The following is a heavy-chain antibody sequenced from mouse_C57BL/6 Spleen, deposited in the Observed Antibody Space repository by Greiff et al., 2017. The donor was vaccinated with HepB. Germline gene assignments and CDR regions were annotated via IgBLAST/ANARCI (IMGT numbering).Heavy chain of an antibody. CDR1: GYTFTSYW. CDR3: ARGGITTVVDHWYFDV. Sequence: VQLQQPGAELVKPGASVKLSCKASGYTFTSYWMHWVKQRPGRGLEWIGRIDPNSGGTKYNEKFKSKATLTVDKPSSTAYMQLSSLTSEDSAVYYCARGGITTVVDHWYFDVWGTGPTVTVSS. D-gene: IGHD1-1*01. J-gene: IGHJ1*03. V-gene: IGHV1-72*01. CDR2: IDPNSGGT.